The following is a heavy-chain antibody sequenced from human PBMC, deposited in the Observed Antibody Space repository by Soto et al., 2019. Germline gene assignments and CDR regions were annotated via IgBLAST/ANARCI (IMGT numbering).Heavy chain of an antibody. CDR1: GFTFSSYW. CDR3: ARGTTTRRITMAPQDYYYYMDV. D-gene: IGHD3-10*01. CDR2: IKQDGSEK. Sequence: GGSLRLSCAASGFTFSSYWMSWVRQAPGKGLEWVANIKQDGSEKYYVDSLKGRFTISRDNAKKSLYLQMNSLRAEDTAVYYCARGTTTRRITMAPQDYYYYMDVWGKGTTVTVSS. V-gene: IGHV3-7*03. J-gene: IGHJ6*03.